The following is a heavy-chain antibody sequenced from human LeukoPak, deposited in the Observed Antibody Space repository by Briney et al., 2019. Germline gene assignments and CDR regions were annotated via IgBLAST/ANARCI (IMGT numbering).Heavy chain of an antibody. Sequence: SETLSLTCTVSGGSISSYYWSWIRQPPGKGLEWIGYVYYSGSTNYNPSLKSRVTISVDTSKNQFFLKLSSVTAADAAVYYCARVVEMATTLIDYWAKEPWSPSPQ. CDR3: ARVVEMATTLIDY. V-gene: IGHV4-59*01. J-gene: IGHJ4*01. D-gene: IGHD5-24*01. CDR2: VYYSGST. CDR1: GGSISSYY.